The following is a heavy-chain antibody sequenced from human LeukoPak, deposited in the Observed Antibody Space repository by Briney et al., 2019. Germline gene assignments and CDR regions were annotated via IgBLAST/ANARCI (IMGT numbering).Heavy chain of an antibody. V-gene: IGHV3-74*01. CDR1: GFTFSRLW. J-gene: IGHJ6*02. CDR3: ARGLCYAMDV. CDR2: INSDGSGT. Sequence: PGGSLRLSCAASGFTFSRLWMHWVRRTPGKGLVWVSHINSDGSGTTYADSVKGRFTISRDNAKNTLYLQMNTLRAEDTAVYFCARGLCYAMDVWGQGTTVTVSS.